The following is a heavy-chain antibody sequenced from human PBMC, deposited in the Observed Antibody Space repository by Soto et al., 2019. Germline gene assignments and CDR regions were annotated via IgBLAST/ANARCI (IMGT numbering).Heavy chain of an antibody. CDR3: ARMTDYGGNRDAFDI. V-gene: IGHV5-51*01. J-gene: IGHJ3*02. D-gene: IGHD4-17*01. CDR2: IYPGDFDT. CDR1: GDSFTTYW. Sequence: PGESLKTSCRVSGDSFTTYWIAWVRQMPGKGLEWMGIIYPGDFDTRYSPSFQGQVTISADKSISTAYLQWSSLKASDTAMYYCARMTDYGGNRDAFDIWGQGTMVTVSS.